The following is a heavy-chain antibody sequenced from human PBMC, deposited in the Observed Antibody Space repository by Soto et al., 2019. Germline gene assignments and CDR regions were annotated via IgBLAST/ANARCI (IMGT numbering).Heavy chain of an antibody. D-gene: IGHD2-15*01. CDR3: FFQAEDSMPDTVPVSAFLLNRSSDL. J-gene: IGHJ2*01. V-gene: IGHV3-21*01. CDR2: ISSSSSYI. Sequence: KGLEWVSSISSSSSYIYYADSVKGRFTISRDNAKNSLYLQMNSLRAEDTAVYYFFFQAEDSMPDTVPVSAFLLNRSSDL.